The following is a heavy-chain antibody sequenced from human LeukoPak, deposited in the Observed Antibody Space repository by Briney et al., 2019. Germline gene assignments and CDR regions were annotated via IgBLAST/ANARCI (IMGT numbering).Heavy chain of an antibody. CDR2: IYYSGST. D-gene: IGHD6-25*01. Sequence: SETLSLTCAVYGGSISSGGCYSSWLRQHAGKGLQWIGYIYYSGSTYYNPSLKSRVTISVDSSKNQFSLKLSSVTAADTAVYYCAREQRLGPLGYWGQGTLVTVSS. J-gene: IGHJ4*02. CDR3: AREQRLGPLGY. V-gene: IGHV4-31*11. CDR1: GGSISSGGCY.